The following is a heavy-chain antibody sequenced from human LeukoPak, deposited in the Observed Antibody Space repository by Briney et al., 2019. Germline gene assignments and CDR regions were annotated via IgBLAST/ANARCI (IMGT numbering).Heavy chain of an antibody. J-gene: IGHJ4*01. CDR2: FDPEDGET. CDR1: GYTLTELS. V-gene: IGHV1-24*01. D-gene: IGHD3-22*01. CDR3: ATVRYYYDSSGYYLDY. Sequence: ASVKVSCKVSGYTLTELSMHWVRQAPGKGLEWMGGFDPEDGETIYAQKFQGRVTMTEDTSTDTAYMELSSLRSEDTAVYYCATVRYYYDSSGYYLDYWGQEPWSPSPQ.